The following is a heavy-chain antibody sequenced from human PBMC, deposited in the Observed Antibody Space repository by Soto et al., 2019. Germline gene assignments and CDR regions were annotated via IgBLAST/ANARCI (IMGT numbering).Heavy chain of an antibody. CDR1: GFTFSSYG. V-gene: IGHV3-30*18. D-gene: IGHD1-26*01. CDR3: AKDRGEGATAFDY. CDR2: ISYDGSNK. J-gene: IGHJ4*02. Sequence: GGSLRLSCAASGFTFSSYGMHWVRQAPGKGLEWVAVISYDGSNKYYADSVKGRFTISRDNSKNTLYLQMNSLRAEDTAVYYCAKDRGEGATAFDYWGQGTLVTVSS.